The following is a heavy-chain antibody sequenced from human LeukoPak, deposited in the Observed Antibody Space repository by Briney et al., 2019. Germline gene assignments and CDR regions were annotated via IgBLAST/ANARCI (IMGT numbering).Heavy chain of an antibody. Sequence: KPSETLSLTCTVSGGSISSYYWSWIRQPPGKGLEWIGYIYYSGSTNYNPSLKSRVTISVDTSKNQFSLKLSSVTAADTAVYYCARAPAGQPYYYMDVWGKGTTVTVSS. V-gene: IGHV4-59*01. D-gene: IGHD2-2*01. CDR2: IYYSGST. CDR3: ARAPAGQPYYYMDV. CDR1: GGSISSYY. J-gene: IGHJ6*03.